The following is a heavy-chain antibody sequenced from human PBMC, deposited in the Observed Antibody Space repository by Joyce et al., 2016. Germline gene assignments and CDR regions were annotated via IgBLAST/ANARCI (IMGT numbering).Heavy chain of an antibody. CDR1: GFTVSSFG. Sequence: QVQLVESGGGVVQPGRSLRLSCAASGFTVSSFGLHGVRQAPGKGLEWVAIILYNGSNKKFGDSVKGRCTISRDNAKNMLYLEMNSLRVEDTAVYYCAKGMELLPYYGMDVWGQGTTVIVSS. D-gene: IGHD5-12*01. CDR2: ILYNGSNK. CDR3: AKGMELLPYYGMDV. J-gene: IGHJ6*02. V-gene: IGHV3-30*18.